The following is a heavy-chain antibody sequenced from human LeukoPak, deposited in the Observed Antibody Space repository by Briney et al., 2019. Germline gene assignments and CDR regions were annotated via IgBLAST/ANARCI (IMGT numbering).Heavy chain of an antibody. CDR3: ARQLVHAFDI. J-gene: IGHJ3*02. V-gene: IGHV4-34*01. Sequence: PGGSLRLSCAASGFTFSSYAMSWIRQPPGKGLEWIGEINHSGSTNYNPSLKSRVTISVDTSKNQFSLKLSSVTAADTAVYYCARQLVHAFDIWGQGTMVTVSS. CDR1: GFTFSSYA. D-gene: IGHD6-13*01. CDR2: INHSGST.